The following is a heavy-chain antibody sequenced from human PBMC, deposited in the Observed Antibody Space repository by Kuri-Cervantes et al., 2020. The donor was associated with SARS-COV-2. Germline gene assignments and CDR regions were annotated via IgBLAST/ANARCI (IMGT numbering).Heavy chain of an antibody. CDR1: VGTFSSYA. CDR3: AMLPRPRNAFDI. D-gene: IGHD3-16*01. CDR2: IIPIFGTA. Sequence: KVSCKASVGTFSSYAISWVRQAPGQGLEWMGGIIPIFGTANYAQKFQGRVTITADESTSTAYMELSSLRSEDTAVYYCAMLPRPRNAFDIWGQGTMVTVSS. V-gene: IGHV1-69*01. J-gene: IGHJ3*02.